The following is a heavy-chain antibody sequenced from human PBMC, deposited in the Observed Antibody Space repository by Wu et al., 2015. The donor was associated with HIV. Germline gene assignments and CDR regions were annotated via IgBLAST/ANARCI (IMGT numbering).Heavy chain of an antibody. CDR1: GYTFISYG. V-gene: IGHV1-69*13. Sequence: QGQLVQSGAEVKKPGASVKVSCKTSGYTFISYGISWVRQAPGQGLEWMGRIIPMYGTTNYAQKFQGRFTITADESTSTAYMDLSSLRSEDTAVYYCARDLEMATIYSYYYAMDVWGQGTTVTVSS. CDR3: ARDLEMATIYSYYYAMDV. J-gene: IGHJ6*02. D-gene: IGHD5-24*01. CDR2: IIPMYGTT.